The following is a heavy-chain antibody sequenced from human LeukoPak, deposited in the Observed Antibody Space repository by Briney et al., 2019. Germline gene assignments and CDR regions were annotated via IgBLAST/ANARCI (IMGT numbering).Heavy chain of an antibody. J-gene: IGHJ4*02. CDR1: GYSFTSYW. CDR2: IYPSDSDT. V-gene: IGHV5-51*01. D-gene: IGHD3-9*01. Sequence: GESLKISCKGSGYSFTSYWIGWVRQMPGKGLEGLGIIYPSDSDTRYSPSFQGQVTISADKSISTAYLQWSSLKASDTAMYYCARRYYDILTGYYSDDYWGQGTLITVSS. CDR3: ARRYYDILTGYYSDDY.